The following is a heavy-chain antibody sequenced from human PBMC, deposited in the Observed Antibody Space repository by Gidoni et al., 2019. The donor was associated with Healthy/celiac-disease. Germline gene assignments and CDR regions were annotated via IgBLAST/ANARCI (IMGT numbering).Heavy chain of an antibody. J-gene: IGHJ4*02. CDR3: ASDMALEVGATGLDY. CDR2: ISYDGSNK. V-gene: IGHV3-30-3*01. CDR1: GFPFSRCA. D-gene: IGHD1-26*01. Sequence: QVQLVESGGGVVQPGRSLILSCAASGFPFSRCAMHWVRQAPGKGLEWVAVISYDGSNKYYADSVKGRFTISRDNSKNTLYLQMNSLRAEDTAVYYCASDMALEVGATGLDYWGQGTLVTVSS.